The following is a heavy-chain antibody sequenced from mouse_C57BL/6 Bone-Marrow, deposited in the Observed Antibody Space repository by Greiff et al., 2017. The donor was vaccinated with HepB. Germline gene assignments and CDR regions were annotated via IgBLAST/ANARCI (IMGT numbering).Heavy chain of an antibody. CDR3: ARNYGSPHYYAMDY. CDR1: GYTFTSYW. V-gene: IGHV1-50*01. D-gene: IGHD1-1*01. J-gene: IGHJ4*01. Sequence: QVHVKQPGAELVKPGASVKLSCKASGYTFTSYWMQWVKQRPGQGLEWIGEIDPSDSYTNYNQKFKGKATLTVDTSSSTAYMQLSSLTSEDSAVYYCARNYGSPHYYAMDYWGQGTSVTVSS. CDR2: IDPSDSYT.